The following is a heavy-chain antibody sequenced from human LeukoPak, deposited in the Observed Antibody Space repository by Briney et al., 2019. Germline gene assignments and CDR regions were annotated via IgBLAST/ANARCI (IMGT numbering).Heavy chain of an antibody. Sequence: GGSLRLSCAASGFTFSSYSMNWVRQAPGKGLEWVSSISSSSSYIYYADSVKGRFTISRDNAKNSLYLQMNSLRAEDTAVYYCARDWGIAVAGRDFDLWGQGTLVTVSS. CDR3: ARDWGIAVAGRDFDL. J-gene: IGHJ5*02. V-gene: IGHV3-21*01. D-gene: IGHD6-19*01. CDR2: ISSSSSYI. CDR1: GFTFSSYS.